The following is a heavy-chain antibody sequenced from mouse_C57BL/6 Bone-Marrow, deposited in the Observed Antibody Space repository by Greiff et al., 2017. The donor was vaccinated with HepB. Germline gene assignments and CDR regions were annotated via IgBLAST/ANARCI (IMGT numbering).Heavy chain of an antibody. Sequence: EVKLVESGGGLVKPGGSLKLSCAASGFTFSSYAMSWVRQTPEKRLEWVATISDGGSYTYYPDNVKGRFTISRDNAKNNLYLQMSHLKSEDTAMYYCAREGITEYFDVWGTGTTVTVSS. J-gene: IGHJ1*03. V-gene: IGHV5-4*01. CDR2: ISDGGSYT. CDR1: GFTFSSYA. D-gene: IGHD2-4*01. CDR3: AREGITEYFDV.